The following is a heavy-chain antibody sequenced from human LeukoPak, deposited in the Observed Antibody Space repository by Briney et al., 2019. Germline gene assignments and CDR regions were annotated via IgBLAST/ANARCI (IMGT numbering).Heavy chain of an antibody. CDR1: GYSISSGYY. CDR2: IYTSGST. CDR3: ARDLDYYDSSGYYLDY. J-gene: IGHJ4*02. D-gene: IGHD3-22*01. V-gene: IGHV4-4*07. Sequence: PSETLSLTCTVSGYSISSGYYWSWIRQPAGKGLEWIGRIYTSGSTNYNPSLKSRVTMSVDTSKNQFSLKLSSVTAADTAVYYCARDLDYYDSSGYYLDYWGQGTLVTVSS.